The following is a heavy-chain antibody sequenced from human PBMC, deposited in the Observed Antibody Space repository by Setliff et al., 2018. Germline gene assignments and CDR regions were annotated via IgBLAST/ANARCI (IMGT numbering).Heavy chain of an antibody. CDR2: IFYSGRT. V-gene: IGHV4-39*02. D-gene: IGHD1-1*01. CDR3: ARTGTYRYFDY. J-gene: IGHJ4*02. Sequence: PSETLSLTCTVSGASITNINYYWGLIRQPPGKGLEWIGSIFYSGRTFYNPSLKSRVTISVDTSKNHISLNVTSVTAADTAVYYCARTGTYRYFDYWGQGTLVTVSS. CDR1: GASITNINYY.